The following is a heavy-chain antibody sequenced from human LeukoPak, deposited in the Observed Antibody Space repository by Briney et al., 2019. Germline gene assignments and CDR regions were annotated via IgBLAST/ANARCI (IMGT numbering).Heavy chain of an antibody. CDR2: IRYDGSNE. CDR3: AKDRTTATHTNFFDS. Sequence: GHSLTLSSPASGFTFGLYGMHCVRQPPGRLLGWVAFIRYDGSNEYYAESVKGRFTISRDNSKTTLYMQMSSLRAEDTAVYYCAKDRTTATHTNFFDSWGQGTLVTVS. D-gene: IGHD4-17*01. CDR1: GFTFGLYG. J-gene: IGHJ4*02. V-gene: IGHV3-30*02.